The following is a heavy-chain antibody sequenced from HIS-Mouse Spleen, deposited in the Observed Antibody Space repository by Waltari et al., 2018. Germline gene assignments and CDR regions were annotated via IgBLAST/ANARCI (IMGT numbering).Heavy chain of an antibody. Sequence: QLQLQESGPGLVKPSETLSLTCTVSGGSISSSSYYLGWIRQPPGKGLEWIGSIHYSGSTYYNPSLKSRGTISVDTSKNQFSLKLSSVTAADTAVYYCAREIPYSSSWYDWYFDLWGRGTLVTVSS. D-gene: IGHD6-13*01. CDR1: GGSISSSSYY. J-gene: IGHJ2*01. CDR2: IHYSGST. CDR3: AREIPYSSSWYDWYFDL. V-gene: IGHV4-39*07.